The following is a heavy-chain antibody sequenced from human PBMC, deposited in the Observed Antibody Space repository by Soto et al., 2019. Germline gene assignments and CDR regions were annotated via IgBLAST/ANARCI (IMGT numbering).Heavy chain of an antibody. CDR1: EFTFSSHL. D-gene: IGHD5-12*01. Sequence: VQLVESGGGVVQPGRSLRLSCVASEFTFSSHLMHWVRQAPGKGLEWVAFISNDGDYKNYADSVKGRFTISRDNSKDTVYLEIHSLRPEDTALYHCARDEAFSAPYDLDYWGQGTLVSVS. CDR3: ARDEAFSAPYDLDY. V-gene: IGHV3-30*03. J-gene: IGHJ4*02. CDR2: ISNDGDYK.